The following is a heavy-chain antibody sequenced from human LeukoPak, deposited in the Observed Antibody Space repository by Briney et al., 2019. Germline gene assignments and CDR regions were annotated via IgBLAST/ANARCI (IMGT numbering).Heavy chain of an antibody. Sequence: PSQTLSLTCTVSGGSISSGDYYWSWIRQPPGKGLEWIGYIYYSGSTYYNPSLKSRVTISVDTSKNQFSLKLSSVTAADTAVYYCARVHYDFWSALMGAFDIWGQGTMVTVSS. D-gene: IGHD3-3*01. J-gene: IGHJ3*02. CDR2: IYYSGST. CDR3: ARVHYDFWSALMGAFDI. V-gene: IGHV4-30-4*01. CDR1: GGSISSGDYY.